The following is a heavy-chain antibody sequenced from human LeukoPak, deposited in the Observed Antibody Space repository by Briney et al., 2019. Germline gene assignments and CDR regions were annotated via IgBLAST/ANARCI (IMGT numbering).Heavy chain of an antibody. CDR1: AFTFSTYS. D-gene: IGHD6-6*01. CDR2: ISYDGPNK. V-gene: IGHV3-30*04. J-gene: IGHJ4*02. CDR3: ARDPVAARSNDY. Sequence: GGSLRLSCAASAFTFSTYSMHWVRQAPGKGLEWVAAISYDGPNKNYADSVKGRFTISRDNSKNTLYLQMNSLRAEDTAVYYCARDPVAARSNDYWGQGTLVTVSS.